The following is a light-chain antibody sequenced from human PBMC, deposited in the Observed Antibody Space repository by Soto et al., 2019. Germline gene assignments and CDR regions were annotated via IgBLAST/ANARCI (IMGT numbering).Light chain of an antibody. V-gene: IGKV3-20*01. Sequence: EIVLTQSPGTLSLSPGERATLSCRASQSVSSGYLAWYQQKPGQAPRLLIYGASSRATGIPDRFSGSGSGTDLTLTIRRLEPEDFAVYYCQQYGSSPDVYTFGQGTKLEIK. CDR1: QSVSSGY. CDR2: GAS. J-gene: IGKJ2*01. CDR3: QQYGSSPDVYT.